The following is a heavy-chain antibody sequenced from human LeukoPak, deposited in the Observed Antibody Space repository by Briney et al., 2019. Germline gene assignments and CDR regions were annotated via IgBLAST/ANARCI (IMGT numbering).Heavy chain of an antibody. CDR2: IYSGGST. CDR1: GFTVSSNY. J-gene: IGHJ6*02. Sequence: GGSLRLSCAASGFTVSSNYMSWVRQAPGKGLEWVSVIYSGGSTYYADSVKGRFTISRDNSKNTLYLQMNSLRAEDTAVYYCARVELYYYGTDVWGQGTTVTVSS. CDR3: ARVELYYYGTDV. D-gene: IGHD1-7*01. V-gene: IGHV3-66*01.